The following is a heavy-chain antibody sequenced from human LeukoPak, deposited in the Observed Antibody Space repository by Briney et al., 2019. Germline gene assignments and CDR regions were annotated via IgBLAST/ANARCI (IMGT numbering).Heavy chain of an antibody. D-gene: IGHD3-3*01. CDR3: ARVFPDFWGGSESPDHDAFDI. V-gene: IGHV4-59*01. Sequence: PSETLSLTCTVSGGSISSYYWSWIRQSPGKGLEWIGYIYYSGSTNYNPSLKSRVTISVDTSKNQFSLKLSSVTAADTAVYYCARVFPDFWGGSESPDHDAFDIWGQGTMVTVSS. J-gene: IGHJ3*02. CDR1: GGSISSYY. CDR2: IYYSGST.